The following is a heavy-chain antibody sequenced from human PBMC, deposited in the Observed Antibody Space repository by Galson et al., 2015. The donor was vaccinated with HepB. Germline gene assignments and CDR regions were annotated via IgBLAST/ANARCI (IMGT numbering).Heavy chain of an antibody. Sequence: SLRLSCAASGFSVSNNYVNWVRQAPGKGLEWVSLLSLNDNTFYADSVKGRFTVSRDNSKNTLYLQMNSLTDDDTAIYYCAKGAYRNIMMSGGWFDPWGQGTVVTVSS. D-gene: IGHD3-10*02. V-gene: IGHV3-66*03. CDR2: LSLNDNT. J-gene: IGHJ5*02. CDR1: GFSVSNNY. CDR3: AKGAYRNIMMSGGWFDP.